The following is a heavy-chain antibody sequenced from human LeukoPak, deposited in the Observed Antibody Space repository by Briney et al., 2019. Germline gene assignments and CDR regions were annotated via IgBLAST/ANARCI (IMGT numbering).Heavy chain of an antibody. Sequence: SETLSLTCAVYGGSFSGYYWSWIRQPPGEGLEWIGEINHSGSTNYNPSLKSRVTISVDTSKNQFSLKLSSVTAADTAVYYCARATGYCSSTSCYTLYYYYYMDVWGKGTTVTVSS. CDR3: ARATGYCSSTSCYTLYYYYYMDV. V-gene: IGHV4-34*01. CDR1: GGSFSGYY. CDR2: INHSGST. D-gene: IGHD2-2*02. J-gene: IGHJ6*03.